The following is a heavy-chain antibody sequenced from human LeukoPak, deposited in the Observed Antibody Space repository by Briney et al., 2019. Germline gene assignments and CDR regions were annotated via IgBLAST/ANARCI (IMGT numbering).Heavy chain of an antibody. J-gene: IGHJ6*02. D-gene: IGHD1-1*01. CDR3: ARSTTGTGGDYYGLDV. CDR1: GYTFSGYY. CDR2: INPNSGGT. Sequence: ASVKVSCKASGYTFSGYYMHWVRQAPGQGLEWMGWINPNSGGTNYAQKFQGRVTMTRDTSISTAYMELSRLRSDDTAVYYCARSTTGTGGDYYGLDVWGQGTTVTVSS. V-gene: IGHV1-2*02.